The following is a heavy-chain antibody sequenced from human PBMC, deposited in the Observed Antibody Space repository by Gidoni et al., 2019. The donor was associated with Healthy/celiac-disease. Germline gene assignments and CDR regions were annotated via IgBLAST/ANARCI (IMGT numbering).Heavy chain of an antibody. CDR3: ARTLITFGGVIVITFDY. D-gene: IGHD3-16*02. CDR2: INHSGST. V-gene: IGHV4-34*01. Sequence: QVQLQQWGAGLLKPSETLSLTCAVYGGSFSGYYWSWIRQPPGKGLEWIGEINHSGSTNYNPSLKSRVTISVDTFKNQFSLKLSSVTAADTAVYYCARTLITFGGVIVITFDYWGQGTLVTVSS. J-gene: IGHJ4*02. CDR1: GGSFSGYY.